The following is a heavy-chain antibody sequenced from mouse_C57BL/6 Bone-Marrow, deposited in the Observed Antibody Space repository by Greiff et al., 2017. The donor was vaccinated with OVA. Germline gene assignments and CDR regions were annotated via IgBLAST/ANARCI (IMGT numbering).Heavy chain of an antibody. CDR1: GYTFTSYW. J-gene: IGHJ2*01. CDR2: IHPSDSDT. V-gene: IGHV1-74*01. CDR3: ARGGRSSGYNFDY. D-gene: IGHD3-2*02. Sequence: QVQLQQPGAELVKPGASVKVSCKASGYTFTSYWMHWVKQRPGQGLEWIGRIHPSDSDTNYNQKFKGKATLTVDKSSSTAYMQLSSQTSEDSAVYYCARGGRSSGYNFDYWGQGTTLTVSS.